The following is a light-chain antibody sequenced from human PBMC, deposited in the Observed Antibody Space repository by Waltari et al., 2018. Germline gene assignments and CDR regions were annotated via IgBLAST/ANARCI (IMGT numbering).Light chain of an antibody. CDR1: QDISRY. J-gene: IGKJ4*01. Sequence: DIQMTQSPSSLSASVGDRVTITCQASQDISRYLNWYQQKPGKAPKLLIYGASNSETGVPSRFSGSRSGTDFTFTINNLQPEDVATYYCQQYDNLPLTFGGGTKVEIK. V-gene: IGKV1-33*01. CDR3: QQYDNLPLT. CDR2: GAS.